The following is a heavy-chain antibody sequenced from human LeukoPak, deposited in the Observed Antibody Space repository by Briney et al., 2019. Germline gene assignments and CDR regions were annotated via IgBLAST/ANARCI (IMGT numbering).Heavy chain of an antibody. D-gene: IGHD5-12*01. CDR3: ARQHLAVATIIDY. V-gene: IGHV4-39*01. CDR2: IYYSGST. Sequence: SETLSLTCTVSGGPISSSNYYWGWIRQPPGKGLEWIGSIYYSGSTYYNPSLKSRVTISVDTSKNQFSLKLSSVTAADTAVFYCARQHLAVATIIDYWGQGTLVTGSS. J-gene: IGHJ4*02. CDR1: GGPISSSNYY.